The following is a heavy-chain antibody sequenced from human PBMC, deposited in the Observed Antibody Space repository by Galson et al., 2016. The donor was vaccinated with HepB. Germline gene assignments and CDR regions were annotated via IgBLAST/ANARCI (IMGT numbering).Heavy chain of an antibody. CDR2: IKSKYDGETR. J-gene: IGHJ4*01. CDR3: TTEGFSTTWYYFDY. V-gene: IGHV3-15*01. CDR1: GFTFNNAW. Sequence: SLRLSCAASGFTFNNAWMSWVRQAPGKGLEWVGRIKSKYDGETRDYAAPVKGRFTISRADSKNTLYLQMSSLETEDTAMYYCTTEGFSTTWYYFDYWGHGTLVTVSS. D-gene: IGHD6-13*01.